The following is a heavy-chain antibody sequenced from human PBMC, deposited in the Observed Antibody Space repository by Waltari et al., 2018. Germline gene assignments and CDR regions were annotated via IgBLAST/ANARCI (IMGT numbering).Heavy chain of an antibody. Sequence: QVQLVESGGGVVQPGRSLRLSCAASGFTFSSYAMHWVRQAPGKGLEWVAVISYDGRNKYSADSVKGRFTISRDNSKNTLYLQMNSLRAEDTAVYYCASPYYYDSDMDVWGKGTTVTVSS. J-gene: IGHJ6*03. D-gene: IGHD3-22*01. CDR3: ASPYYYDSDMDV. CDR1: GFTFSSYA. CDR2: ISYDGRNK. V-gene: IGHV3-30*04.